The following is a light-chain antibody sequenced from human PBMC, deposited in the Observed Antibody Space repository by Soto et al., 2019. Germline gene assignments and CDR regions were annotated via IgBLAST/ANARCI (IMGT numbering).Light chain of an antibody. CDR3: QQRTTWPET. J-gene: IGKJ2*01. CDR1: QSVNTH. Sequence: EIVLTQSPATLSLSPGGRATLSCRASQSVNTHLAWYQQKPGQPPRLLIYDSSHRATGIPVRFSGSGSGTDFTLTINSLQPEDLAVYYCQQRTTWPETCGRGTKLEIK. CDR2: DSS. V-gene: IGKV3-11*01.